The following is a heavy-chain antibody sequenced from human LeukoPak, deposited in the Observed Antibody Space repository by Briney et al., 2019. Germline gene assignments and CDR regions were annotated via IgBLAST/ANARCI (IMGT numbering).Heavy chain of an antibody. CDR3: ASRSGYCSRYYMDV. CDR2: INHSGST. Sequence: PSETLSLTCAVYGGSFSGYYWSWVRQPPGKGLEWIGEINHSGSTNYNPSLKSRVTISVDTSKNQFSLKLSSVTAADTAVYYCASRSGYCSRYYMDVWGKGTTVTVSS. CDR1: GGSFSGYY. V-gene: IGHV4-34*01. D-gene: IGHD2-15*01. J-gene: IGHJ6*03.